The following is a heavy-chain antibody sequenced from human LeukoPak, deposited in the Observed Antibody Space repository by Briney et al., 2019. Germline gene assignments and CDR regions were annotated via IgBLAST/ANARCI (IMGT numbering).Heavy chain of an antibody. D-gene: IGHD2-15*01. CDR2: ISGSGGST. J-gene: IGHJ6*02. V-gene: IGHV3-23*01. CDR1: GFTFSDYY. Sequence: GGSLRLFCAASGFTFSDYYMSWVRQAPGKGLEWVSAISGSGGSTYYADSVKGRFTISRDNSKNTLYLQMNSLRAEDTALYYCAKYLYSVSYYGMDVWGQGTTVTVSS. CDR3: AKYLYSVSYYGMDV.